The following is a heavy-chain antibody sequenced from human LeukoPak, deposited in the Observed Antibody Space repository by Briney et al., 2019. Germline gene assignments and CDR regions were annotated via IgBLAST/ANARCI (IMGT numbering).Heavy chain of an antibody. D-gene: IGHD6-13*01. CDR1: GLTFSTYA. CDR2: IAYGGSNK. V-gene: IGHV3-30*04. Sequence: GGSLRLSCAASGLTFSTYAMHWVRHAPGKGLEWVAVIAYGGSNKFYADSVKGRFTISRDNSKNTLYLQMNSLRAEDTAVYYCARADSSTWHDAFDIWGQGKMVTVSS. CDR3: ARADSSTWHDAFDI. J-gene: IGHJ3*02.